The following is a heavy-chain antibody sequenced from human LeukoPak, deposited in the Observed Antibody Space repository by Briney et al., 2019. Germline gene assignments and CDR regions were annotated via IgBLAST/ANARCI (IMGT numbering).Heavy chain of an antibody. CDR3: ARDWDGSYSGFVDY. Sequence: GGSLRLSCAASGFTFSSYSMNWVRQAPGKGLEWVSSISSSSSYIYYADSVKGRFTISRDNAKNSLYLQMNSLRAEDTALYYCARDWDGSYSGFVDYWGQGTLVTVSS. V-gene: IGHV3-21*04. CDR2: ISSSSSYI. D-gene: IGHD1-26*01. CDR1: GFTFSSYS. J-gene: IGHJ4*02.